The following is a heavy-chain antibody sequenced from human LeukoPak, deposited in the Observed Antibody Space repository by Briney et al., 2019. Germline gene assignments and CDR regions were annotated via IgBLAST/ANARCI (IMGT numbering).Heavy chain of an antibody. V-gene: IGHV3-9*01. CDR2: ISWHSDSI. J-gene: IGHJ4*02. CDR1: GFTFDDYA. Sequence: SLRLSWAASGFTFDDYAMHWVRQAPGKGLEWVSGISWHSDSIGYADSVKGRFTISRDNAKNSLYLQMNSLRAEDTALYYCAKDKAPGAAIPRALDFWGQGTLVTVSS. D-gene: IGHD2-2*02. CDR3: AKDKAPGAAIPRALDF.